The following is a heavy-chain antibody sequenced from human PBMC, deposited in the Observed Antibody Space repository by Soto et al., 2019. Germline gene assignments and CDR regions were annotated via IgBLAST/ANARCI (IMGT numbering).Heavy chain of an antibody. CDR3: ARQVYDSDTGPNFQYYFDS. CDR2: IDPSESQP. D-gene: IGHD3-22*01. V-gene: IGHV5-10-1*01. J-gene: IGHJ4*02. Sequence: GESLKIPCKGSGYSFAGYWITWVRQKPGKGLERMGRIDPSESQPHYSPSFRGPVTISATKSISTGILPWSSLRASDPAMYHCARQVYDSDTGPNFQYYFDSWGQGTPVTVSS. CDR1: GYSFAGYW.